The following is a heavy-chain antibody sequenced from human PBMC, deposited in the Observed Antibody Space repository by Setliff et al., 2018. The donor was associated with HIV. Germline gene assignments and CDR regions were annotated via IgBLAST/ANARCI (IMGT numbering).Heavy chain of an antibody. CDR3: AREEKLSAVAGTMYYYYAIDV. Sequence: PSETLSLTCTVSGGSIRSDSYYWTWIRQPAGEGLEWIGRIYSSGNPNYNPSLESRVTISVDTSKNQFSLKLSSVTAADTAVYYCAREEKLSAVAGTMYYYYAIDVWGQGTTVTVSS. D-gene: IGHD6-19*01. V-gene: IGHV4-61*02. J-gene: IGHJ6*02. CDR2: IYSSGNP. CDR1: GGSIRSDSYY.